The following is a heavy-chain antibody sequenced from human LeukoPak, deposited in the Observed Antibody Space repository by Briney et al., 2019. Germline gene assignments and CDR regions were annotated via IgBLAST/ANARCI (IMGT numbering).Heavy chain of an antibody. CDR3: ARSLYYYDSSGYFTADYFDY. CDR2: IYYSGST. J-gene: IGHJ4*02. D-gene: IGHD3-22*01. CDR1: GGSISSSSYY. V-gene: IGHV4-39*01. Sequence: SETLSLTCTVSGGSISSSSYYWGWIRKPPGKGLEWIGSIYYSGSTYYNPSLKSRVTISVDTSKNQFSLKLSSVTAADTAVYYCARSLYYYDSSGYFTADYFDYWGQGTLVTVSS.